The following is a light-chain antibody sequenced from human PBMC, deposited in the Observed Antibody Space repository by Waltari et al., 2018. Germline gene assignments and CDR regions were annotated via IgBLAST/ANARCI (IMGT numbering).Light chain of an antibody. CDR1: DSNIGSNY. V-gene: IGLV1-51*01. J-gene: IGLJ3*02. Sequence: QSVLTQPLSVSAAPGQKVTISCSGSDSNIGSNYVSWYQQVPGTAPKLLIYQNNKRLSVTPDRFSGSKSGTSATLDITTLQTGDEADYYCAAWDNSLNTGVFGGRTKLTVL. CDR3: AAWDNSLNTGV. CDR2: QNN.